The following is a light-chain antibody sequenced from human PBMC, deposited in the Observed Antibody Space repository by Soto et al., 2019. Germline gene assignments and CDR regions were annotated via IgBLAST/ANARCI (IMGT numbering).Light chain of an antibody. Sequence: EIVLTQSPGTLSLSPGERATLSCRASQSVSSSHLAWYQQNPGQAPRLLIYGATNRATGIPDRFSGSGSGTDFTLTISRLEPEDFAVYYCQQYGTSAGTFGQGTKVEIK. J-gene: IGKJ1*01. CDR3: QQYGTSAGT. CDR2: GAT. CDR1: QSVSSSH. V-gene: IGKV3-20*01.